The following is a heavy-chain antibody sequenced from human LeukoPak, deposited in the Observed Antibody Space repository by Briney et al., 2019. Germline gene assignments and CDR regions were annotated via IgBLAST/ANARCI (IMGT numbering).Heavy chain of an antibody. Sequence: ASVKVSRNASGYSFTSYGMHRVRQAPGQRLEWMGWINAGNGNTKYSQKFKGRVTITGDTSASTAYMELNSLRSEDTAVYYCATLVVGGHWGQGTLVTVSS. CDR2: INAGNGNT. V-gene: IGHV1-3*01. D-gene: IGHD2-21*01. CDR1: GYSFTSYG. J-gene: IGHJ4*02. CDR3: ATLVVGGH.